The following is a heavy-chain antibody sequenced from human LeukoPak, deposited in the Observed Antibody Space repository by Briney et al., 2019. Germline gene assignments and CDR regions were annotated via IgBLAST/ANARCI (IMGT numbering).Heavy chain of an antibody. D-gene: IGHD1-1*01. CDR1: GYTFTNYY. CDR3: ARRRGTTGTSYYGMDV. J-gene: IGHJ6*02. V-gene: IGHV1-46*01. Sequence: ASVKVSCKASGYTFTNYYIHWVRQAPGRGLEWLGVINPRGGSTGYAQKFQGRVTMTGDTSTSTVYMELRSLRSDDTAVYYCARRRGTTGTSYYGMDVWGQGTTVTVSS. CDR2: INPRGGST.